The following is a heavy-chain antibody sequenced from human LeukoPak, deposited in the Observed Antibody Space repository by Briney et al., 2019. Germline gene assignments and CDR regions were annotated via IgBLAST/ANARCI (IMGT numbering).Heavy chain of an antibody. D-gene: IGHD5-12*01. CDR3: AWLGVATDQDV. V-gene: IGHV1-46*01. CDR2: INPSGGST. Sequence: ASVKVSCKASGYTFTSYYMHWVRQAPGQGLEWMGIINPSGGSTSYAQKFQGRVTMTRDTSTSTVYMELSSLRSEDTAVYYCAWLGVATDQDVWGQGTTVTVSS. CDR1: GYTFTSYY. J-gene: IGHJ6*02.